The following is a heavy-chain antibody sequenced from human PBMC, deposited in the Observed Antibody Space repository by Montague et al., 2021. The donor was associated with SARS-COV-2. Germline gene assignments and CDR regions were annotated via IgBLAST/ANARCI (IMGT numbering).Heavy chain of an antibody. V-gene: IGHV4-59*01. Sequence: SETLSLTCEVSGDSISSYYWSWIRQSPGKGLELIGYVHYTGSTKYTPSLKTRFTLSLDTPKNHFSLELRSVTAADTAISYCARAQNTCFIANCVNYFEVWGLGALVTVSS. J-gene: IGHJ4*02. CDR2: VHYTGST. CDR1: GDSISSYY. D-gene: IGHD1-1*01. CDR3: ARAQNTCFIANCVNYFEV.